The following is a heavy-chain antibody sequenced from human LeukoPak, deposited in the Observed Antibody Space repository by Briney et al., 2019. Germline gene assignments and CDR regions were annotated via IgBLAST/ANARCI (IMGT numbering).Heavy chain of an antibody. CDR2: INPNSGST. CDR1: GYTFTSYY. CDR3: AIPRNGPYYFDY. J-gene: IGHJ4*02. V-gene: IGHV1-2*02. Sequence: WASVKVSCTASGYTFTSYYMHWVRQAPGQGLEWMGWINPNSGSTNYAQKFQGRVTMTRDTSISTAYMELSRLRSDDTAVYYCAIPRNGPYYFDYWGQGTLVTVSS.